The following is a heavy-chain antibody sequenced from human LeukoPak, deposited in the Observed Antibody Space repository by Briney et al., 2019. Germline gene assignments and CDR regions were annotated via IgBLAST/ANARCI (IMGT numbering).Heavy chain of an antibody. CDR3: ARRPIVGSTGFYFDP. D-gene: IGHD1-26*01. Sequence: SETLSLTCTVSGGSISSYYWSWIRQPPGKGLEWIVCIYYSGYTNYKSSLKSRVTISVDTSKNQFSLKLASLTAADTAVYYCARRPIVGSTGFYFDPWGPGTLVTVSS. CDR2: IYYSGYT. V-gene: IGHV4-59*08. J-gene: IGHJ5*02. CDR1: GGSISSYY.